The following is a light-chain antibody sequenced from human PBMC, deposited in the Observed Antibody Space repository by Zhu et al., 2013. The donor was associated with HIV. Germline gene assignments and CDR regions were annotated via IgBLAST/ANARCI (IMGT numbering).Light chain of an antibody. CDR1: QPIGVK. V-gene: IGKV3-15*01. Sequence: EIVMTQSPAALSLSPGERATLSCRASQPIGVKLAWFQQRRGQAPRLLIFGTSTRATDIPARFSGSGSGTEFTLTISSLRSEDFAIYYCQQYSDWPLFSFGPGTRLKIK. CDR2: GTS. CDR3: QQYSDWPLFS. J-gene: IGKJ3*01.